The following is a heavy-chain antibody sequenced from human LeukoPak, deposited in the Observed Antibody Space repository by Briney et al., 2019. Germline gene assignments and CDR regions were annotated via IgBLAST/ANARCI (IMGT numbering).Heavy chain of an antibody. J-gene: IGHJ6*03. V-gene: IGHV1-69*06. CDR3: ASPRYSYGDKSFYYYYYMDV. CDR2: IIPIFGTA. D-gene: IGHD5-18*01. CDR1: GYTFTGYY. Sequence: ASVKVSCKASGYTFTGYYMHWVRQAPGQGLEWMGGIIPIFGTANYAQKFQGRVTITADKSTSTAYMELSSLRSEDTAVYYCASPRYSYGDKSFYYYYYMDVWGKGTTVTVSS.